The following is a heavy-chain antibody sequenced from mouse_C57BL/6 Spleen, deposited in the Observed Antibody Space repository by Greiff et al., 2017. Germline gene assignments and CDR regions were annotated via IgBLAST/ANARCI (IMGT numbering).Heavy chain of an antibody. V-gene: IGHV1-63*01. CDR2: IYPGGGYT. CDR1: GYTFTNYW. Sequence: QVQLQQSGAELVRPGTSVKMSCKASGYTFTNYWIGWAKQRPGHGLEWIGDIYPGGGYTNYNEKFKGKATLTADKSSSTAYMQFSSLTSEDSAIYYCARRAYYGSSYGSYFDYWGQGTTLTVSS. CDR3: ARRAYYGSSYGSYFDY. J-gene: IGHJ2*01. D-gene: IGHD1-1*01.